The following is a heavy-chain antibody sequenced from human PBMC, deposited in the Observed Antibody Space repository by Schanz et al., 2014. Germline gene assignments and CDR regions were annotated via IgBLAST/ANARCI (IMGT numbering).Heavy chain of an antibody. Sequence: QVQLIQSGAEVKKPGASVTVSCTSSGYTFPSYDINWVRQAPGQGLEWLGWMNPNSGNPGFAQKFRGRVTMTRNTSMSTAYIELHILTSEDTAVYYCARGRTFDYWGQGTLVTGSS. CDR1: GYTFPSYD. V-gene: IGHV1-8*01. J-gene: IGHJ4*02. CDR2: MNPNSGNP. CDR3: ARGRTFDY.